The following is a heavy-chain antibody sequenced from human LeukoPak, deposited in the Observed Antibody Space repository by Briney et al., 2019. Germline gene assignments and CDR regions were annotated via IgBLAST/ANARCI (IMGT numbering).Heavy chain of an antibody. CDR2: INPSGGST. V-gene: IGHV1-46*01. D-gene: IGHD5-18*01. J-gene: IGHJ5*02. CDR3: ASGGYSYGSPVGP. Sequence: ASVKVSCKASGHTFTSYYMHWVRQAPGQGLEWMGIINPSGGSTSYAQKFQGRVTMTRDMSTSTVYMELSSLRSEDTAVYYCASGGYSYGSPVGPWGQGTLVTVSS. CDR1: GHTFTSYY.